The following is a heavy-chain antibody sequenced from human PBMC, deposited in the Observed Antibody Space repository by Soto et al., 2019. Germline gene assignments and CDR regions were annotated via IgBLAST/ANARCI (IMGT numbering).Heavy chain of an antibody. CDR2: IYYNDDR. CDR1: GFSFTTAGVA. V-gene: IGHV2-5*01. CDR3: AHSDGGYEIIYFDF. D-gene: IGHD5-12*01. J-gene: IGHJ4*02. Sequence: SGPTLVNPTQTLTLTCTFSGFSFTTAGVAVGWIRQTPGGALEWLTLIYYNDDRRFSPSLKTRLTITGDTSKNQVVLSLTNVDPGDTATYFCAHSDGGYEIIYFDFWGQGIPDTVSS.